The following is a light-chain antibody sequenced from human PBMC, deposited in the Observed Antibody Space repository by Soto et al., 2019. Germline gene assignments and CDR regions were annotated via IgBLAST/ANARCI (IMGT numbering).Light chain of an antibody. CDR3: QPSHNSPRT. CDR1: ESIRTW. J-gene: IGKJ1*01. V-gene: IGKV1-5*01. CDR2: DAS. Sequence: CRASESIRTWLAWYQHKPGKAPKFLIYDASSLESGVPSRFSGSGSGTEYNLGLRTLQPGEFAPSFCQPSHNSPRTFGQGTKVDI.